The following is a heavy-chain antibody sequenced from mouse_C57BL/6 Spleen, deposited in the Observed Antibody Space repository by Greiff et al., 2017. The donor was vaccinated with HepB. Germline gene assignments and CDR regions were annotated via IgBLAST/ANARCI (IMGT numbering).Heavy chain of an antibody. J-gene: IGHJ4*01. CDR2: LSNLAYSI. D-gene: IGHD1-1*01. CDR3: ARSITTVVAGAMDY. V-gene: IGHV5-15*01. CDR1: GFSFSVYG. Sequence: EVPGVASGGGLVQPGGSLPLSCAASGFSFSVYGLPWFRPAPRTWPEWVAFLSNLAYSIYYADTVTGRFTISRENAKNTLYLEMSSLRSEDTAMYYCARSITTVVAGAMDYWGQGTSVTVSS.